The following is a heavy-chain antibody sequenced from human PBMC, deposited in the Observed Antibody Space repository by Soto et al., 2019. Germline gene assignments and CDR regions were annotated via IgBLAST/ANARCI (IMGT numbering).Heavy chain of an antibody. D-gene: IGHD3-10*01. CDR3: ARDSLYNGSGSYYNADYYYYGMDV. V-gene: IGHV4-31*03. CDR2: IYYRGST. Sequence: TLSLTCTVSGGSISSGGYYWSWIRQHPGKGLEWIGYIYYRGSTYYNPSLKSRVTISVDTPKNQFSLKLSSVTAADTAVYYCARDSLYNGSGSYYNADYYYYGMDVWGQGTTVTVSS. J-gene: IGHJ6*02. CDR1: GGSISSGGYY.